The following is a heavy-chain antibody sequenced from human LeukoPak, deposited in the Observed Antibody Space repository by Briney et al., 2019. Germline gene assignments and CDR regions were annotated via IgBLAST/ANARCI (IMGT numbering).Heavy chain of an antibody. V-gene: IGHV1-2*02. CDR3: ARGRYFDWLLSWEPFDY. J-gene: IGHJ4*02. CDR1: GYTFTSYD. Sequence: GASVKVSCKASGYTFTSYDINWVRQATGQGLEWMGWINPNSGGTNYAQKFQGRVTMTRDTSISTAYMELSRLRSDDTAVYYCARGRYFDWLLSWEPFDYWGQGTLVTVSS. D-gene: IGHD3-9*01. CDR2: INPNSGGT.